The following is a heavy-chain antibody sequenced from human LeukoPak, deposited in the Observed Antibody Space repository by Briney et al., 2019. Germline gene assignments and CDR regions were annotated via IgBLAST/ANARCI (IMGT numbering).Heavy chain of an antibody. V-gene: IGHV3-21*01. J-gene: IGHJ4*02. CDR1: RFTFSNYS. Sequence: PGGSLRLSCAASRFTFSNYSMNWVRQAPGKGLEWVSTISRVSGHIYYADSVKGRFTISRDHARNSLYLQMNSLRAEDTAIYYCARVDAALDYWGQGTLVTVSS. CDR2: ISRVSGHI. CDR3: ARVDAALDY. D-gene: IGHD6-6*01.